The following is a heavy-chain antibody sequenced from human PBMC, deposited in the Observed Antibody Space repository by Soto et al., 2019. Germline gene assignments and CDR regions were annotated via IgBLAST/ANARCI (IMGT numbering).Heavy chain of an antibody. Sequence: ASVKVSCKASGYTFTSYDINWVRQATGQGLEWMGWMNPNSGNTGYAQKFQGRVTMTRNTSISTAYMELSSLRSEDTAVYYCARSGAITARMDVWGQGTTVTVSS. J-gene: IGHJ6*02. CDR3: ARSGAITARMDV. CDR2: MNPNSGNT. D-gene: IGHD1-20*01. V-gene: IGHV1-8*01. CDR1: GYTFTSYD.